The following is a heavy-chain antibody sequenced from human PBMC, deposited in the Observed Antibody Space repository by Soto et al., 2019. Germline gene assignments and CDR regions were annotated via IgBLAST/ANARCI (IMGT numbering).Heavy chain of an antibody. Sequence: VGSLRLSCAASGFTFSTYYMTWVRQAPGKGLEWVASIKNDGSEQYYVDSVKGRFTISRDNAKNSLYLQMNSLRAGDTALYYCSRENWFQDYWGQGTRVTV. CDR3: SRENWFQDY. CDR1: GFTFSTYY. D-gene: IGHD3-10*01. CDR2: IKNDGSEQ. J-gene: IGHJ4*02. V-gene: IGHV3-7*03.